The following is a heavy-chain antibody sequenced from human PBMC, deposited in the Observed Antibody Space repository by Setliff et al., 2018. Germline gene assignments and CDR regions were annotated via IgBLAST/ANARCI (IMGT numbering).Heavy chain of an antibody. CDR3: ARGALVEYSRGWYYFDY. CDR1: GYTFTAYD. D-gene: IGHD6-19*01. J-gene: IGHJ4*02. CDR2: MNPNSGRT. Sequence: ASVKVSCKASGYTFTAYDIVWVRQATGQGLEWMGWMNPNSGRTGYPQKFQGRVTMTRNTSISTAYMELSSLRSEDTAVYFCARGALVEYSRGWYYFDYWAQGTLVTVSS. V-gene: IGHV1-8*02.